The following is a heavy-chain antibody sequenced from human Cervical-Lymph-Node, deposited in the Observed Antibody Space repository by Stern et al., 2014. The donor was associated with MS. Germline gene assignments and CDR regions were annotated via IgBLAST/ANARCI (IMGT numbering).Heavy chain of an antibody. CDR2: ISWNSGSI. CDR3: AKVSGSGSYAYYGMDV. Sequence: EVQLEESGGGLVQPGRSLRLSCAASGFTFDDYAMHWVRQAPGKGLEWVSGISWNSGSIGYADSVKGRFTISRDNAKNSLYLQMNSLRAEDTALYYCAKVSGSGSYAYYGMDVWGQGTTVTVSS. V-gene: IGHV3-9*01. D-gene: IGHD3-10*01. J-gene: IGHJ6*02. CDR1: GFTFDDYA.